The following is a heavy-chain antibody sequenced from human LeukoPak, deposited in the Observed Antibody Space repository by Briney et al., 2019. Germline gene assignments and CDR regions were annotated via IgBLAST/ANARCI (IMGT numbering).Heavy chain of an antibody. CDR1: GGSISSRTYY. CDR2: IYYSGRT. D-gene: IGHD6-13*01. Sequence: SETLSLTCTVSGGSISSRTYYWGWIRQPPGKGLEWIGSIYYSGRTYYNPSLKSRVTISVDTSKNQFSLRLSSVTAADTAVYYCARHALYSSSWTDFDYWGQGALVTVSS. V-gene: IGHV4-39*01. J-gene: IGHJ4*02. CDR3: ARHALYSSSWTDFDY.